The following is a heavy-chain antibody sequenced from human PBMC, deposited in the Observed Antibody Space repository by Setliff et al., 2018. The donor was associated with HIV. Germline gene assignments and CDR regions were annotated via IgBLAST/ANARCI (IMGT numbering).Heavy chain of an antibody. V-gene: IGHV3-23*01. J-gene: IGHJ4*02. Sequence: LRLSCAASGFTFTNYAMSWVRQAPGKGLEWVSTISGSGGSTYYADSVKGRFTISRDNSKNTLYLQMNSLRAEDTAVYYCAKENYYDTSGYSYFDYWGQGTLVTV. CDR3: AKENYYDTSGYSYFDY. CDR2: ISGSGGST. D-gene: IGHD3-22*01. CDR1: GFTFTNYA.